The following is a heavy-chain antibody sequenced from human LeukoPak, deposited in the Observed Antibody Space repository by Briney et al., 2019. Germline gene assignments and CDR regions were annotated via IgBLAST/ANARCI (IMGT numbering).Heavy chain of an antibody. V-gene: IGHV3-30-3*01. Sequence: GGSLRLSCAASGFTFSSYAMSWVRQAPGKGLEWVAVISYDGSNKYYADSVKGRFTISRDNSKNTLYLQMNSLRAEDTAVYYCARDLMVRGVNPHYWGQGTLVTVS. CDR1: GFTFSSYA. J-gene: IGHJ4*02. D-gene: IGHD3-10*01. CDR2: ISYDGSNK. CDR3: ARDLMVRGVNPHY.